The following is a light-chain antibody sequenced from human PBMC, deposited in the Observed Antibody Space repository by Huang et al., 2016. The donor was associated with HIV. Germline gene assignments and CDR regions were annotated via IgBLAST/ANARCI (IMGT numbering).Light chain of an antibody. Sequence: IQLTQSPSSLSASIGDRVTITCRASQGISTSLAWYQQKPGKAPNLLIFDASSLRSGVPSRFSCSRSGTGFTLSISSLQPEDFATYFCQQLRSYPLTFGGGTKVEIK. CDR2: DAS. CDR1: QGISTS. J-gene: IGKJ4*01. V-gene: IGKV1-9*01. CDR3: QQLRSYPLT.